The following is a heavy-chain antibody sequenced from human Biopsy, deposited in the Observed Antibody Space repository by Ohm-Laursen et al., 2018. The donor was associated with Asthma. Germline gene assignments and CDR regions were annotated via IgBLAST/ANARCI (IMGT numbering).Heavy chain of an antibody. V-gene: IGHV1-3*04. Sequence: ASVKVSCKASGYNFISFAIHWVRQAPGQRLEWMDWVNTGNGDTKYSQKFQGRVTITRDTSASTAYMGLRSLRSEDTATHYCARTYYDFLTGQVKDVFGVWGQGTMVTVSS. CDR1: GYNFISFA. J-gene: IGHJ3*01. D-gene: IGHD3-9*01. CDR3: ARTYYDFLTGQVKDVFGV. CDR2: VNTGNGDT.